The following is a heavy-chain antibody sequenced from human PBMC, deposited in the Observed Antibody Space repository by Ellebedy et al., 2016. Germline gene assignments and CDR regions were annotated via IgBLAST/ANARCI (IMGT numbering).Heavy chain of an antibody. J-gene: IGHJ4*02. V-gene: IGHV1-3*01. Sequence: ASVKVSCKASGYTSTNYAMHWVRQAPGQRLEWMGWINADNGNTKYSQKFQGRVTITRDTSASTAYMELSSLRSEDTAVYYCARGYCSGGSCSKTFDYWGQGTLVTVSS. D-gene: IGHD2-15*01. CDR2: INADNGNT. CDR1: GYTSTNYA. CDR3: ARGYCSGGSCSKTFDY.